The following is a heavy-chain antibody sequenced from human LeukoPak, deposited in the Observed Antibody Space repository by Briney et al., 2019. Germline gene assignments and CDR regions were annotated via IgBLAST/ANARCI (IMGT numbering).Heavy chain of an antibody. CDR2: IYSSGSA. Sequence: SETLSLTCIVSGGSINTGSYSWGWIRQPPGKALEWIGSIYSSGSAHYTPSLKTRVTISVDTSRSQFSLKVTSLTATDTAIYYCARRSRLYRHETTGYHDSWGQGTLVTVSS. D-gene: IGHD3-9*01. V-gene: IGHV4-39*01. CDR1: GGSINTGSYS. J-gene: IGHJ4*02. CDR3: ARRSRLYRHETTGYHDS.